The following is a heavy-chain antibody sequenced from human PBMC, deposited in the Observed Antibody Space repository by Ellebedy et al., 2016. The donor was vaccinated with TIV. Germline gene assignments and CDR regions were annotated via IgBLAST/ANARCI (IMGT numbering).Heavy chain of an antibody. CDR3: AESDGSSAWGTDY. J-gene: IGHJ4*02. CDR1: GGTFNAYA. CDR2: IIPIFGTT. D-gene: IGHD6-19*01. V-gene: IGHV1-69*13. Sequence: SVKVSXXASGGTFNAYATSWVRKAPGQGLEWIGGIIPIFGTTNYAQKFQGRVTITADELTSTAVMELSSLRSEDTAVYYCAESDGSSAWGTDYWGQGTLVTVSS.